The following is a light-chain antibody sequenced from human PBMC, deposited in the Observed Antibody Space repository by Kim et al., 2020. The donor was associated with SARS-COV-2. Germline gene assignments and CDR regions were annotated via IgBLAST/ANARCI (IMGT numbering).Light chain of an antibody. CDR1: QSISIS. CDR3: QQTYIPPIT. CDR2: SAS. J-gene: IGKJ5*01. V-gene: IGKV1-39*01. Sequence: ASVGDRVTITWRASQSISISLNWYQHEPGKAPKLLIYSASTLHSGVPSRFSGSGSETDFTLTITSLQPEDFATYYCQQTYIPPITFGQGTRLEIK.